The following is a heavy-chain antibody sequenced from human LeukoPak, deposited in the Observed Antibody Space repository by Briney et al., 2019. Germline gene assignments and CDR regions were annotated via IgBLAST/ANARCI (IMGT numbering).Heavy chain of an antibody. CDR2: IIPIFGTA. Sequence: ASVKVSCXASGGTFSSYAISWVRQAPGQGLEWMGGIIPIFGTANYAQKFQGRVTITTDESTSTAYMELSSLRSEDTAVYYCASETSKLPLDYWGQGTLVTVSS. J-gene: IGHJ4*02. D-gene: IGHD2-15*01. CDR3: ASETSKLPLDY. CDR1: GGTFSSYA. V-gene: IGHV1-69*05.